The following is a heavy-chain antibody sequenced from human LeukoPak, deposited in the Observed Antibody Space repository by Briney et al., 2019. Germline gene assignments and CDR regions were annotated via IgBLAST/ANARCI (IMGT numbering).Heavy chain of an antibody. Sequence: SDTQSLTCTVSSGSISSYYWSWVRQPPGKGLEWIGYIYYRGSTNYNLSLKIRVTISVDTSKNQFSLKLSSVTAADTAVFYCARQNYYYGSGSNYYFDCWGQGTLVTVSS. J-gene: IGHJ4*02. CDR2: IYYRGST. V-gene: IGHV4-59*08. D-gene: IGHD3-10*01. CDR3: ARQNYYYGSGSNYYFDC. CDR1: SGSISSYY.